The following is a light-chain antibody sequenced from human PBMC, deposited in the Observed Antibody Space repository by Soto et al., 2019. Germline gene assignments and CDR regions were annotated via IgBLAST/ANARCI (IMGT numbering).Light chain of an antibody. CDR3: QQYNSLPLT. V-gene: IGKV1-6*01. Sequence: IERTQPPSTWSASVGKRATITCRASQGIRNDVGWYQQKQGQAPRLLIYAVSSRQSGVPSRFSGSGSGTDFILTISSLQPEDFATYYCQQYNSLPLTFGEGTKVDIK. CDR1: QGIRND. CDR2: AVS. J-gene: IGKJ4*02.